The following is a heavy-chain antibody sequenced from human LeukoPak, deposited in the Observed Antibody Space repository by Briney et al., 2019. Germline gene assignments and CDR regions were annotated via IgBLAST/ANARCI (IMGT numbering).Heavy chain of an antibody. Sequence: PGGSLRLSCEASGFTFSSYEMNWFRQAPGKGLEWVSYVSKSGGTMKNADSVKGRFTVSRDNAKNSLYLQMNSLTAEDTAVYCCATAVIRGRGTMVTVSS. V-gene: IGHV3-48*03. J-gene: IGHJ3*02. CDR3: ATAVI. CDR1: GFTFSSYE. CDR2: VSKSGGTM.